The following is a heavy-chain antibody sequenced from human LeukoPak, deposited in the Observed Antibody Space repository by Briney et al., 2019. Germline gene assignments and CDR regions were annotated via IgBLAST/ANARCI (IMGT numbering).Heavy chain of an antibody. Sequence: SVKVSCKASGYTFTSYYMHWVRQAPGQGLEWMGGIIPIFGTANYAQKFQGRVTITADESTSTAYMELSSLRSEDTAVYYCAIKADNWYFDLWGRGTLVTVSS. CDR1: GYTFTSYY. CDR2: IIPIFGTA. J-gene: IGHJ2*01. D-gene: IGHD6-13*01. CDR3: AIKADNWYFDL. V-gene: IGHV1-69*13.